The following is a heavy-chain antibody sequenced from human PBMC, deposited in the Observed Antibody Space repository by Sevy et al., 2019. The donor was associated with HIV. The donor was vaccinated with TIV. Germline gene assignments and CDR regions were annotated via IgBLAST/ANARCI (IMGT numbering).Heavy chain of an antibody. D-gene: IGHD3-3*01. CDR2: ISYDASNK. Sequence: GESLKISCAASGFTFSSYAMHWVRQAPGKGLEWVAVISYDASNKYYADSVKGRFTISRDNSKNTLYLQMNSLRAEDTAVYYCARARTRITIFGVVTRYGMDVWGQGTTVTVSS. CDR1: GFTFSSYA. J-gene: IGHJ6*02. CDR3: ARARTRITIFGVVTRYGMDV. V-gene: IGHV3-30*04.